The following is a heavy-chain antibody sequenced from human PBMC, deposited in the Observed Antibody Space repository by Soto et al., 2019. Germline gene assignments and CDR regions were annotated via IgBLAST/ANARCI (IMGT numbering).Heavy chain of an antibody. D-gene: IGHD6-13*01. CDR3: ARHSSFVARFDP. Sequence: SETLSLTCTVSGGSISSSSYYWGWIRQPPGKGLEWIGSIYYSGSTYYNPSLKSRVTISVDTSKNQFSLKLSSVTAADTAVYYCARHSSFVARFDPWGQGTLVTVS. CDR2: IYYSGST. V-gene: IGHV4-39*01. CDR1: GGSISSSSYY. J-gene: IGHJ5*02.